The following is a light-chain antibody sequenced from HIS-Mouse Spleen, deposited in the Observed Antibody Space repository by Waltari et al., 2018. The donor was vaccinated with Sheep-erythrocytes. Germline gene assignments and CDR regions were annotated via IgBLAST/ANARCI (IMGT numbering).Light chain of an antibody. Sequence: SYVLTQPPSVSVAPGKPARSTCGGNNIGRKSEHWYQQKPGQAPVLVVYDDSDRPSGIPERFSGSNSGNTATLTISRVEAGDEADYYCQVWDSSSDHNYVFGTGTKVTVL. V-gene: IGLV3-21*03. J-gene: IGLJ1*01. CDR1: NIGRKS. CDR2: DDS. CDR3: QVWDSSSDHNYV.